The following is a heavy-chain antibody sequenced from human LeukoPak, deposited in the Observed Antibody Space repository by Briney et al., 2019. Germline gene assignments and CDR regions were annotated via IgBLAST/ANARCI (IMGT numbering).Heavy chain of an antibody. CDR1: RFIYDDYA. Sequence: GRSLRLFCAASRFIYDDYAMQWVRQVPGEGLEWVSSISWKSDNIAYADSVKGRFTISRDNAKRALYLQMNSLRVEDTALYYCVKDRGSACMDVWGKGTTVTVSS. J-gene: IGHJ6*03. CDR3: VKDRGSACMDV. CDR2: ISWKSDNI. V-gene: IGHV3-9*01. D-gene: IGHD3-10*01.